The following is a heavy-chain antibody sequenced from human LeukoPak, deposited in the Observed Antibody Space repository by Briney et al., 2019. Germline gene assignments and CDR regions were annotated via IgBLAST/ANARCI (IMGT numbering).Heavy chain of an antibody. CDR1: GFSFDDYD. D-gene: IGHD6-19*01. CDR2: IDWKGRPT. V-gene: IGHV3-20*04. CDR3: AREVYRIGVGGFDP. Sequence: GGSLRLSCAASGFSFDDYDMAWLGQAPGKGLEWVSDIDWKGRPTSYADSVKGRFTISRDNAQKSLYLQMDSLRAEDTALYYCAREVYRIGVGGFDPWGQGTLVIVSS. J-gene: IGHJ5*02.